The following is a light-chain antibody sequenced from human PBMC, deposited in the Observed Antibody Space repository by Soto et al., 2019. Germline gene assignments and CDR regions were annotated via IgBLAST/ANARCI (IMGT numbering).Light chain of an antibody. Sequence: QSALTQPASVYGSPGPSITISCTGTSSDVGGYNYVSWYQQHPDKAPKLIIYEVSHRPSGISHRVSVSKSGNTASLAISGLQAEDEADYYFSSYTSSSTRVFGGGTQLPVL. V-gene: IGLV2-14*01. J-gene: IGLJ2*01. CDR2: EVS. CDR1: SSDVGGYNY. CDR3: SSYTSSSTRV.